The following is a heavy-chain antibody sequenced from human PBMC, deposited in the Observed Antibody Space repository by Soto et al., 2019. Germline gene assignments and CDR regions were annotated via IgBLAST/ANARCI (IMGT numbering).Heavy chain of an antibody. V-gene: IGHV4-31*03. Sequence: TLSLTCTVSGGSISSGGYYWSWIRQHPGKGLEWIGYIYYSGSTYYNPFLKSRVTISVDTSKNQFSLKLSSVTAADTAVYYCARAIVVVPAAIGWNNWFDPWGQGTLVTVSS. J-gene: IGHJ5*02. D-gene: IGHD2-2*01. CDR2: IYYSGST. CDR3: ARAIVVVPAAIGWNNWFDP. CDR1: GGSISSGGYY.